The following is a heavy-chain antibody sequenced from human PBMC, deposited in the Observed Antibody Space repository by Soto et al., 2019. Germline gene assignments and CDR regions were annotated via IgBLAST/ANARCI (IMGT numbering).Heavy chain of an antibody. J-gene: IGHJ5*02. D-gene: IGHD3-10*01. V-gene: IGHV4-59*08. CDR1: GGSISSYY. CDR3: ARQGGYGSYYNWFDP. CDR2: IYYSGST. Sequence: SETLSLTCTVSGGSISSYYWSWIRQPPGKGLEWIGYIYYSGSTNYNPSLKSRVTISVDTSKNQFSLKLSSVTAADTAVYYCARQGGYGSYYNWFDPWGQGTLVTVSS.